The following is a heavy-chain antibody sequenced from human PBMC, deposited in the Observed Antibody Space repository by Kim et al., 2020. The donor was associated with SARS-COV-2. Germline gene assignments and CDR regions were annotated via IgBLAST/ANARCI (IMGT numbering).Heavy chain of an antibody. V-gene: IGHV3-23*01. J-gene: IGHJ4*02. CDR1: GFTFSSYG. D-gene: IGHD2-8*02. CDR2: ITDSGDNT. Sequence: GGSLRLSCAASGFTFSSYGMTWVRQAPGKGLEWVSVITDSGDNTFNADSVKGRFIVSRDNSKNTVYLQMNSLKDEDTAIYYCVKGTKPYCIGGVCYPFDHWGQGTLVTVSS. CDR3: VKGTKPYCIGGVCYPFDH.